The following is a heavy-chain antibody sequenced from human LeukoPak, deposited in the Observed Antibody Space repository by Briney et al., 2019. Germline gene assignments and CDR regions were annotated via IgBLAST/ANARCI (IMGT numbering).Heavy chain of an antibody. J-gene: IGHJ4*02. CDR2: ISYDGSNK. CDR3: AMPRGYSSGWYPLRY. Sequence: GGSLRLSCAASGFTFSSYAMRWVRQAPGKGLEWVSAISYDGSNKYYADSVKGRFTISRDNSKNTLYLQMNSLRAEDTAVYYCAMPRGYSSGWYPLRYWGQGTLVTVSS. D-gene: IGHD6-19*01. CDR1: GFTFSSYA. V-gene: IGHV3-30-3*01.